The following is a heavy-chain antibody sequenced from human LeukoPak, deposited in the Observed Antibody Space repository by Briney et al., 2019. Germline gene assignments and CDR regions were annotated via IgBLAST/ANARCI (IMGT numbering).Heavy chain of an antibody. D-gene: IGHD3-3*01. CDR1: GGSISSYY. CDR3: ARRGDFWSGYYDY. CDR2: IRTRGST. V-gene: IGHV4-4*09. Sequence: SETLSLTCTVSGGSISSYYWSWIRQPPGKGLEWIGYIRTRGSTNYNPSVRSRVTISVDTSKNQFSLKLSTVTAADTSVYYCARRGDFWSGYYDYWGQGTLVTVSS. J-gene: IGHJ4*02.